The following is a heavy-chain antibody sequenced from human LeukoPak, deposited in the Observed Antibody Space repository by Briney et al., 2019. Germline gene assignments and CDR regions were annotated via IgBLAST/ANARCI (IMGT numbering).Heavy chain of an antibody. CDR3: ARLIARAGSREGDHLDAFDI. D-gene: IGHD3-22*01. CDR2: IYTSGST. J-gene: IGHJ3*02. CDR1: GGSISSGSYY. V-gene: IGHV4-61*02. Sequence: SETLSLTCTVSGGSISSGSYYWSWIRQPAGKGLEWIGRIYTSGSTNYNPSLKSRVTISVDTSKNQFSLKLSSVTAADTAVYYCARLIARAGSREGDHLDAFDIWGQGTMVTVSS.